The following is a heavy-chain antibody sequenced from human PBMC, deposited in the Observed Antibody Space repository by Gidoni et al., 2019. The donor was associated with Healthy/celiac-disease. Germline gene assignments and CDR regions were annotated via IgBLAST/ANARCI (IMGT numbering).Heavy chain of an antibody. CDR2: KWYDGSNK. V-gene: IGHV3-33*01. Sequence: QVQLVASGGGVVQPVRSLRHSCAESGFPSSSYGMHWVRQAPGPGLEWAAVKWYDGSNKYYADSVEDRFTITRDNSKNTLYLQMNSLRAEDTAVYYCARGEARDTVTIDYWGQGTLVTVSS. J-gene: IGHJ4*02. CDR3: ARGEARDTVTIDY. CDR1: GFPSSSYG. D-gene: IGHD4-17*01.